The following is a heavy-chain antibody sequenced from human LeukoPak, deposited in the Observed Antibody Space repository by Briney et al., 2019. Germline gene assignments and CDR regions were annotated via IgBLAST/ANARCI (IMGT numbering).Heavy chain of an antibody. D-gene: IGHD2-2*01. CDR3: AKDSSTGWYYFDY. V-gene: IGHV3-30*18. Sequence: GGSLTLSCAASGFTLRSHGMHWVRQAPGKGLEWVAVISYDESNKHYADSVKGRFTISRDTSRNTLYLQMDSLRAEDTALYCCAKDSSTGWYYFDYWGQGTVVTVSS. CDR1: GFTLRSHG. J-gene: IGHJ4*02. CDR2: ISYDESNK.